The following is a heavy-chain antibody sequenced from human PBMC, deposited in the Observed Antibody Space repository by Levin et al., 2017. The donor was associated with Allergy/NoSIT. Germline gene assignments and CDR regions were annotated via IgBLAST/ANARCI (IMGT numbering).Heavy chain of an antibody. J-gene: IGHJ4*02. CDR3: AKSGCSGGSCSLDY. CDR2: INSDGTST. D-gene: IGHD2-15*01. Sequence: GGSLRLSCAASGFTFSSYWMHWVRQAPGKGLVWVSRINSDGTSTIYADSVKGRLTISRDNAKNTLYLQMNSLGAEDTAVYYCAKSGCSGGSCSLDYWGQGTMVTVSS. CDR1: GFTFSSYW. V-gene: IGHV3-74*01.